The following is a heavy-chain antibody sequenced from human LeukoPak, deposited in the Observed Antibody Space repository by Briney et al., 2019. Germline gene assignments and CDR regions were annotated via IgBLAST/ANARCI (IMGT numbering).Heavy chain of an antibody. V-gene: IGHV3-49*04. CDR1: GFTFEDFA. Sequence: PGRSLRLSCTVSGFTFEDFAMTWVRQAPGKGLEWVGFIRRRAYGGTTDYAASVKCRFTISIVDSKNIAFLQMNSLKTEDTAIYFCSRDSHGDDVYDYWGQGTLVTVSS. CDR2: IRRRAYGGTT. CDR3: SRDSHGDDVYDY. J-gene: IGHJ4*02. D-gene: IGHD1-1*01.